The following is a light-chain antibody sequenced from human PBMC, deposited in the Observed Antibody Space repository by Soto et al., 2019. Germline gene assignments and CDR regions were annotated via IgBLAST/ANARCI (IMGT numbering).Light chain of an antibody. CDR3: QQYGSSPYA. J-gene: IGKJ2*01. CDR2: GAS. CDR1: QSIFSNY. Sequence: VLTQSPGTLSLSPGERATLSCRATQSIFSNYLAWYQQKPGQASRLLIYGASSRATGIPDRFSGSGSGTDFTLTISRLEPEDSAVYFCQQYGSSPYAFGQGTNLEIK. V-gene: IGKV3-20*01.